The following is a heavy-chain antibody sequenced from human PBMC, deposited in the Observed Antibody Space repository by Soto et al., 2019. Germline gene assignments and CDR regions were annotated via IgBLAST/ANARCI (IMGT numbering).Heavy chain of an antibody. CDR1: GFSLSTSGVG. V-gene: IGHV2-5*02. D-gene: IGHD4-17*01. J-gene: IGHJ4*02. Sequence: QITLKESGPTLVKPTQTLTLTCTFSGFSLSTSGVGMGWIRQPPGKALEWLALIYWDDDKRYSPSLKSRLTIXKXXSKNQVVLTMTNMDPVDTATYYCAHRRYGDYTFDYWGPGTLVTVSS. CDR3: AHRRYGDYTFDY. CDR2: IYWDDDK.